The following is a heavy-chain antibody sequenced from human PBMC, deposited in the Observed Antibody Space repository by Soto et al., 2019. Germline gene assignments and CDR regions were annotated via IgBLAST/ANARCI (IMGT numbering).Heavy chain of an antibody. CDR1: GYTFTSYA. V-gene: IGHV1-3*01. CDR2: INAGNGNT. D-gene: IGHD6-6*01. Sequence: ASVKVSCKASGYTFTSYAMHWVRQAPGQRLEWMGWINAGNGNTKYSQKFQGRVTITRDTSASTAYMELSSLRSEDTAVYYCARDNFVVPELDYWGQGSLVPVSS. CDR3: ARDNFVVPELDY. J-gene: IGHJ4*02.